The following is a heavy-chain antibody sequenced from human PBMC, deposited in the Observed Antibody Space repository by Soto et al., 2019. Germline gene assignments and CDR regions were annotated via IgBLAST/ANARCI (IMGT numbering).Heavy chain of an antibody. J-gene: IGHJ4*02. D-gene: IGHD2-15*01. CDR2: TYHRGST. CDR3: ARSGGYHAPLDY. V-gene: IGHV4-59*01. Sequence: PSETLSLTCSVSGVSISSYFWSWIRQPPGRGLEWIGYTYHRGSTNYAPSLQSRVAISLDTSENKFSLKVNSVTAADTAVYYCARSGGYHAPLDYWGQGTLVTVSS. CDR1: GVSISSYF.